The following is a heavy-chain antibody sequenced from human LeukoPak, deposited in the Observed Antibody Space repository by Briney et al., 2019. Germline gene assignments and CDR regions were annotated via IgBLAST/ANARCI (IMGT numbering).Heavy chain of an antibody. V-gene: IGHV4-4*02. D-gene: IGHD1-14*01. CDR3: ARLGYDPEYFQH. J-gene: IGHJ1*01. CDR2: IYHSGST. Sequence: PSETLSLTCAVSAGFINSSNWWSWVRQPPGKGLEWIGEIYHSGSTNYNPSLRSRVTISVDKSKNQFSLKLSSVTAADTAVYYCARLGYDPEYFQHWGQGTLVTVSS. CDR1: AGFINSSNW.